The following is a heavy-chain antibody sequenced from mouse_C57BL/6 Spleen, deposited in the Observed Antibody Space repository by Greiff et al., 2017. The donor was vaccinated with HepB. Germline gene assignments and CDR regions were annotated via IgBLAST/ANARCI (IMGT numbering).Heavy chain of an antibody. CDR3: TRGYYGSFAY. CDR2: ISSGGDYI. CDR1: GFTFSSYA. Sequence: DVMLVESGEGLVKPGGSLKLSCAASGFTFSSYAMSWVRQTPEKRLEWVAYISSGGDYIYYADTVKGRFTISRDNARNTLYLQMSSLKSEDTAMYYCTRGYYGSFAYWGQGTLVTVAA. D-gene: IGHD1-1*01. V-gene: IGHV5-9-1*02. J-gene: IGHJ3*01.